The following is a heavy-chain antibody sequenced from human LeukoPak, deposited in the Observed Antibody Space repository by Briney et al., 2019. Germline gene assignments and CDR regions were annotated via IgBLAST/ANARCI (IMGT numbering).Heavy chain of an antibody. CDR2: IYTSGST. CDR1: GGSISSYY. D-gene: IGHD3-3*01. CDR3: AREVNLRFLEWLIDY. Sequence: SETLSLTCTVSGGSISSYYWSWIRQPAGKGLEWIGRIYTSGSTNYNPSLKSRVTMSVDTSKNKLSLKLSSVTAADTAVYYCAREVNLRFLEWLIDYWGQGTLVTVSS. V-gene: IGHV4-4*07. J-gene: IGHJ4*02.